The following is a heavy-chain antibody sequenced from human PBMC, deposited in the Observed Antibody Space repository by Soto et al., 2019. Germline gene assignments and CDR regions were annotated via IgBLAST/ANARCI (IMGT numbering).Heavy chain of an antibody. J-gene: IGHJ5*02. V-gene: IGHV1-18*01. CDR1: GYTFTNYG. D-gene: IGHD6-6*01. CDR2: ISSYSGIT. Sequence: QVQLVQSGPEVTKPGASVKVSCKASGYTFTNYGISWVRQAPGQGLEWMGWISSYSGITNYAQQFQGRVTMTTDYSTSTAYMELRSLRSDDTAVYYCARDRKYSNYWFDPWGQGTLVTVYS. CDR3: ARDRKYSNYWFDP.